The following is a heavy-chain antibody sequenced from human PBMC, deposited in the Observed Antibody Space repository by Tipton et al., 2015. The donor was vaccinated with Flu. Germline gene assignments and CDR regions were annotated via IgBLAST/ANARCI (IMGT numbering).Heavy chain of an antibody. CDR2: INSDGSST. Sequence: SLRLSCAASGFTFSSYWMHWVRQAPGKGLVWVSRINSDGSSTSYADSVKGRFTISRDNAKNTLYLQMNSLRAEDTAVYYCARDWRSYDFWSGYHIRDYWGQGTLVTVSS. D-gene: IGHD3-3*01. CDR1: GFTFSSYW. V-gene: IGHV3-74*01. J-gene: IGHJ4*02. CDR3: ARDWRSYDFWSGYHIRDY.